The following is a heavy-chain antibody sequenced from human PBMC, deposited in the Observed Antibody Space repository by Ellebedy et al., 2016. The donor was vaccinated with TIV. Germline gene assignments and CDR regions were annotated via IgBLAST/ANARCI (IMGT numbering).Heavy chain of an antibody. CDR2: IIPILGIA. V-gene: IGHV1-69*04. D-gene: IGHD3-3*01. CDR3: ARDRYNDFWSGYYPDSHYYGMDV. Sequence: ASVKVSCKASGGTFSSYAISWVRQAPGQGLEWMGRIIPILGIANYAEKFQGRVTMTTDTSTSTAYMELRSLRPDDTAVYYCARDRYNDFWSGYYPDSHYYGMDVWGQGTTVTVSS. CDR1: GGTFSSYA. J-gene: IGHJ6*02.